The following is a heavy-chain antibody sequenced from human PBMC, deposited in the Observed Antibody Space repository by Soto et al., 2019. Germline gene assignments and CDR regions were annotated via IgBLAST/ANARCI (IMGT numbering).Heavy chain of an antibody. V-gene: IGHV4-59*02. J-gene: IGHJ4*02. CDR1: DGSVSSYY. Sequence: SETLSLTCTVSDGSVSSYYWSWIRQPPGKGLEWIGYIYYSGSTNYNPSLKSRVTISVDKSISTAYLQWNSLQASDTATYYCTKGAERTVQRFLDWVCGHWAQGTPVTVSS. CDR3: TKGAERTVQRFLDWVCGH. D-gene: IGHD3-9*01. CDR2: IYYSGST.